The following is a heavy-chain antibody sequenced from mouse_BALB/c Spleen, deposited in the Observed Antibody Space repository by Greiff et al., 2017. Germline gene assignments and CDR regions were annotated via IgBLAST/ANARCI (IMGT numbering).Heavy chain of an antibody. J-gene: IGHJ3*01. CDR1: GFTFSSFG. Sequence: EVKVVESGGGLVQPGGSRKLSCAASGFTFSSFGMHWVRQAPEKGLEWVAYISSGSSTIYYADTVKGRFTISRDNPKNTLFLQMTSLRSEDTAMYYCARWDYGSSYGFAYWGQGTLVTVSA. CDR3: ARWDYGSSYGFAY. V-gene: IGHV5-17*02. D-gene: IGHD1-1*01. CDR2: ISSGSSTI.